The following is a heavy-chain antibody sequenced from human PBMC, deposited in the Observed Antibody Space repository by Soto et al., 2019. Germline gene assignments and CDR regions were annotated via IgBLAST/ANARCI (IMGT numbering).Heavy chain of an antibody. J-gene: IGHJ6*03. CDR1: GGTFSSYT. CDR2: IIPILGIA. CDR3: ARDHYYGSGSYYKTYYYYYMDV. Sequence: SVKVSCKASGGTFSSYTISWVRQAPGQGLEWMGRIIPILGIANYAQKFQGRVTITADKSTSTAYMELSSLRSEDTAVYYCARDHYYGSGSYYKTYYYYYMDVWGKGTTVTVSS. D-gene: IGHD3-10*01. V-gene: IGHV1-69*04.